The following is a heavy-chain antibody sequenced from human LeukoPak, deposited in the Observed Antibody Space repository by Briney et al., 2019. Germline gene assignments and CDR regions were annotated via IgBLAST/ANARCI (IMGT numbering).Heavy chain of an antibody. D-gene: IGHD4/OR15-4a*01. CDR2: LHTNYNT. CDR3: ARDRPYGGLNGFDY. Sequence: GGSLRLSCLASGFSVNNDYMSWVRQAPGKGLEWVSVLHTNYNTYYADSVKGRFAISSDNSKNTLYLQMNSLRVEDTAVYYCARDRPYGGLNGFDYWGQGTLVTVSS. CDR1: GFSVNNDY. J-gene: IGHJ4*02. V-gene: IGHV3-53*01.